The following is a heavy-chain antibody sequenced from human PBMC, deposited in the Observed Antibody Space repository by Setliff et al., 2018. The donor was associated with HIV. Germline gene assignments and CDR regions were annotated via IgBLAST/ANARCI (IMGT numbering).Heavy chain of an antibody. J-gene: IGHJ2*01. D-gene: IGHD4-17*01. Sequence: GGSLRLSCAASGFTFSSYGMHWVRQAPGKGLEWVAVIWYDGSNKYYADSVKGRFTISRDNSKNTLYLQMNSLRAEDTAVYFCTTYGDYDEYFDLWGRGTLVTVSS. CDR3: TTYGDYDEYFDL. CDR2: IWYDGSNK. V-gene: IGHV3-33*08. CDR1: GFTFSSYG.